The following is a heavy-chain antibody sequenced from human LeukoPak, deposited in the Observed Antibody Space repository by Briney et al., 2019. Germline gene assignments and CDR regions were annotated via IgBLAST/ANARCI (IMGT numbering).Heavy chain of an antibody. CDR3: ARQKYYYDSSGYYYVYYFDY. V-gene: IGHV4-59*08. J-gene: IGHJ4*02. Sequence: SETLSLTCTGSGGSISSYYWSWIRQPPGKGLEWIGYIYYSGSTNYNPSLKSRVTISVDTSKNQFSLKLSSVTAADTAVYYCARQKYYYDSSGYYYVYYFDYWGQGTLVTVSS. D-gene: IGHD3-22*01. CDR2: IYYSGST. CDR1: GGSISSYY.